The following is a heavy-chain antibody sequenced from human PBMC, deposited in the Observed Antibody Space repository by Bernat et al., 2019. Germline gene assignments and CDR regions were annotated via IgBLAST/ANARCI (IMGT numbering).Heavy chain of an antibody. Sequence: QVQLVQSGAEVKKPGSSVKVSCKASGGTFSSYTISWVRQAPGQGLEWMGRIIPILGIVNYAQKFQGRVTITADKSTSTAYMELSSLRSEDTAVYYCARDLVVVVAAKYYYYGMDVWGQGTTVTVSS. CDR3: ARDLVVVVAAKYYYYGMDV. CDR2: IIPILGIV. J-gene: IGHJ6*02. CDR1: GGTFSSYT. D-gene: IGHD2-15*01. V-gene: IGHV1-69*08.